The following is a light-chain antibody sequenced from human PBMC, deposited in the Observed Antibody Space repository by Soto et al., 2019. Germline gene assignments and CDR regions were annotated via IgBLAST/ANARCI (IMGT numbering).Light chain of an antibody. V-gene: IGKV3-15*01. CDR3: QQYYSFPLT. Sequence: EILLTQSPCTLSLSPGERATFSCRASQSVSSNLAWYQQKPGQAPRLLIYGASTRATGIPARFSGSGSGTEFTLTISCLQSEDFATYYCQQYYSFPLTFGGGTKVDIK. J-gene: IGKJ4*01. CDR2: GAS. CDR1: QSVSSN.